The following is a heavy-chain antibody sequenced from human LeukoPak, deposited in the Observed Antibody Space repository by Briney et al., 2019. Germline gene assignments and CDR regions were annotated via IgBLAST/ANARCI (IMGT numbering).Heavy chain of an antibody. V-gene: IGHV3-30*02. CDR3: AKDSSSGSSGSFRDY. Sequence: GRSLRLSCAASGFTFSSYGMHWVRQAPGKGLEWVAFIRYDGSNKYYADSVKGRFTISRDNSKNTLYLQMNSLRAEDTAVYYCAKDSSSGSSGSFRDYWGQGTLVTVSS. CDR2: IRYDGSNK. J-gene: IGHJ4*02. CDR1: GFTFSSYG. D-gene: IGHD3-22*01.